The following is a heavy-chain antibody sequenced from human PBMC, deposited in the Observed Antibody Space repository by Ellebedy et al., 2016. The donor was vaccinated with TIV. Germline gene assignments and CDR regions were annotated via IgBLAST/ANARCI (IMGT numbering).Heavy chain of an antibody. CDR2: ISSTSTYT. CDR3: ARGTHYYWFGMDV. J-gene: IGHJ6*02. V-gene: IGHV3-21*01. Sequence: GGSLRLSCAASEFTFSTYSMNWVRRAPGKGLEWVSSISSTSTYTFYADSVKGRFTIYRDNAKDSLYLQMNSLTAEDTAVYYCARGTHYYWFGMDVWGQGTTVTVSS. CDR1: EFTFSTYS.